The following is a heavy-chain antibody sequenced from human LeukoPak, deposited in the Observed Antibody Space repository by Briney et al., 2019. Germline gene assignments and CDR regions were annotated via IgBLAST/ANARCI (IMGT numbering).Heavy chain of an antibody. J-gene: IGHJ4*02. CDR3: AREENGISVDY. CDR2: IYHSGST. CDR1: GYSISSGYY. V-gene: IGHV4-38-2*02. D-gene: IGHD1-26*01. Sequence: SETLSLTCAVSGYSISSGYYWGWIRQPPVKGLEWIGSIYHSGSTYYNPSLKSRVTISVDTSKNQFSLKLSSVTAADTAVYYCAREENGISVDYWGQGTLVTVSS.